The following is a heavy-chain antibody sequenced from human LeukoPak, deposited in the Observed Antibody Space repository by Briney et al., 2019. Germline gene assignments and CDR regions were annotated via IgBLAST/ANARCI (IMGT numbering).Heavy chain of an antibody. V-gene: IGHV3-21*01. CDR3: ATLTTVTHDAFDI. J-gene: IGHJ3*02. D-gene: IGHD4-17*01. CDR2: TSSSGSST. Sequence: PGGSLRLSCAASALSFSSHTTSWVRHAPEKGLEWVSSTSSSGSSTYYTDSLGGRFTISRDNAKTSLFLQMHSLRAEDTAVYYCATLTTVTHDAFDIWGQGTMVTVSS. CDR1: ALSFSSHT.